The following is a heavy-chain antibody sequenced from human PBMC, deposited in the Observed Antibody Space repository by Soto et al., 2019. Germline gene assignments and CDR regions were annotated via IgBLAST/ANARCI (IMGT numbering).Heavy chain of an antibody. J-gene: IGHJ6*02. CDR3: ARRGSDNWNDGYYYGMDV. D-gene: IGHD1-20*01. Sequence: PGESLKISCKGSGYSFTSYWIGWVRQMPGKGLEWMGIIYPGDSDTRYSPSFQGQVTISADKSISTAYLQWSSLKASDTAMYYFARRGSDNWNDGYYYGMDVWGQGTTVTVSS. V-gene: IGHV5-51*01. CDR2: IYPGDSDT. CDR1: GYSFTSYW.